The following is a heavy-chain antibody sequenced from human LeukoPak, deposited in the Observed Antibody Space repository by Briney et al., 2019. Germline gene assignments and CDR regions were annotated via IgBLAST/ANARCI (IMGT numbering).Heavy chain of an antibody. V-gene: IGHV4-59*01. Sequence: SETLSLTCTVSGGSISSYYWSWIRQPPGKGLEWIGYIYYSGSTNYNPSLKSRVTISVDTSKNQFSLKLSSVTAADTAVYYCARGRSYFDYWGQGTLVTVSS. CDR2: IYYSGST. CDR1: GGSISSYY. J-gene: IGHJ4*02. CDR3: ARGRSYFDY.